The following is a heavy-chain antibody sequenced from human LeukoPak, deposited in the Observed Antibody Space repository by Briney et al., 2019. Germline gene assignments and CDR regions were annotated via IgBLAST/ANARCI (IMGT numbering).Heavy chain of an antibody. V-gene: IGHV4-59*01. Sequence: SETLSLTCTVSGGSISSYYWSWIRQPPGKGLEWIGYIYYSGSTNYNPSLKSRVTISVDTSKNQFSLKLSSVTAADTAVYYCARGRSYFDYWGQGTLVTVSS. CDR2: IYYSGST. CDR1: GGSISSYY. J-gene: IGHJ4*02. CDR3: ARGRSYFDY.